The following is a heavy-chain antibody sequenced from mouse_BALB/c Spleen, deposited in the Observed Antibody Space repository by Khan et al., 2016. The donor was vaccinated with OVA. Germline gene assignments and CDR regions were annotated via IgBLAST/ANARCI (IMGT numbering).Heavy chain of an antibody. CDR2: ISYSGST. Sequence: VQLKESGPGLVKPSQSLSLTCTVTGYSITSGYGWNWLRQFPGNKLEWMGYISYSGSTNYNPSLKSRISITRDTSKNQFFLQLNSVTTEDTATXYCARTARIKYWGQGTTLTVSS. CDR1: GYSITSGYG. V-gene: IGHV3-2*02. J-gene: IGHJ2*01. CDR3: ARTARIKY. D-gene: IGHD1-2*01.